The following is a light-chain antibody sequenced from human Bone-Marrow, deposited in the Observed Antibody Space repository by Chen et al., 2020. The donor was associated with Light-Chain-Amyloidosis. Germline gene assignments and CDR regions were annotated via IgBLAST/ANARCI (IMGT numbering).Light chain of an antibody. V-gene: IGKV1-39*01. CDR1: QTIANY. Sequence: DIQVTQSPSSLSASVGDRVTITCRTSQTIANYLNWYQQKPGKAPEVLVYTTSNLRSGVPSRFSGSGYATDFTLTIDGLQPEDFATYYCQQSYNRRPISFGPGTRVDLK. CDR2: TTS. CDR3: QQSYNRRPIS. J-gene: IGKJ2*01.